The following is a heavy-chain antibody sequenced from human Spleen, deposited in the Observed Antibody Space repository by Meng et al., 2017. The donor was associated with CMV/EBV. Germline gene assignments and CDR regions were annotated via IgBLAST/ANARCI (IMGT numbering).Heavy chain of an antibody. Sequence: SGPTLVKPTQPLTLTCTFSGFSLSSSEVGVGWLRQPPGKAPEWLALIYWTDDKRYSPSLKNRLTITKDTSKDQVVLTMTNMDPVDTATYYCAHRPLHYDTSIGNYGMDVWGLGTTVTVSS. D-gene: IGHD3-3*01. CDR2: IYWTDDK. CDR3: AHRPLHYDTSIGNYGMDV. CDR1: GFSLSSSEVG. V-gene: IGHV2-5*01. J-gene: IGHJ6*02.